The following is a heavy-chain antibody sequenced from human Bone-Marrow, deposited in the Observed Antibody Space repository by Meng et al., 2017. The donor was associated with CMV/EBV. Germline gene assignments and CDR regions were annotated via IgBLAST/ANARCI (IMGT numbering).Heavy chain of an antibody. CDR1: GFTFTSSA. CDR3: AAHHVTGDSSGYQGD. J-gene: IGHJ4*02. Sequence: SVKVSCKASGFTFTSSAVQWVRQARGQRLEWIGWIVVGSGNTNYVQKFQERVTITRDMSTSTAYMELSSLRSEDTAVYYCAAHHVTGDSSGYQGDWGQGTLVTVSS. V-gene: IGHV1-58*01. D-gene: IGHD3-22*01. CDR2: IVVGSGNT.